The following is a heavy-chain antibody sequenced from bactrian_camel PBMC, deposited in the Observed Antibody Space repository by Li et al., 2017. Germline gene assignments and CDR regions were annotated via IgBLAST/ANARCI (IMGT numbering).Heavy chain of an antibody. V-gene: IGHV3S57*01. D-gene: IGHD3*01. CDR1: GHQFRDYC. CDR3: AAVLGACPLTVFQAFGIKEGVFGS. CDR2: TDSDGKT. J-gene: IGHJ6*01. Sequence: HVQLVESGGGSVEAGESLTLSCAVTISGHQFRDYCMAWFRQTPGKEREGLAATDSDGKTFYTDSAKGRFTIDKDNADHTLTLQMNSLKPEDTALYYCAAVLGACPLTVFQAFGIKEGVFGSWGQGTQVTVS.